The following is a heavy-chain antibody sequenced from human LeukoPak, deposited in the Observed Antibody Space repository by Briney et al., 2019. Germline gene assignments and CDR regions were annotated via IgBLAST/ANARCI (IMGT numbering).Heavy chain of an antibody. D-gene: IGHD3-22*01. CDR2: IKSKTDGGTT. Sequence: KPGGSLRLSCAASGFTFGNAWMSWVRQAPGKGLEWVGRIKSKTDGGTTDYAAPVKGRFTISRDDSKNTLYLQMNSLKTEDTAVYYCTTDQFIYYDSSGYYYKTEYFQHWGQGTLVTVSS. V-gene: IGHV3-15*01. CDR1: GFTFGNAW. J-gene: IGHJ1*01. CDR3: TTDQFIYYDSSGYYYKTEYFQH.